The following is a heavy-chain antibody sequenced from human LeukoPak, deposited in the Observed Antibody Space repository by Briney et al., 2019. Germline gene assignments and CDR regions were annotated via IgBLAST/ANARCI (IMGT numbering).Heavy chain of an antibody. Sequence: PGGSLRLSCAASGFTFSGYWMAWVRQAPGRGLEWVAHIKHDGSEKNYVDPVRGRFTISRDNAKNSVYLEMNSLRAEDTAVYYCARLRDGTYFDYWGQGTLVTVSS. J-gene: IGHJ4*02. V-gene: IGHV3-7*02. CDR2: IKHDGSEK. CDR3: ARLRDGTYFDY. D-gene: IGHD5-24*01. CDR1: GFTFSGYW.